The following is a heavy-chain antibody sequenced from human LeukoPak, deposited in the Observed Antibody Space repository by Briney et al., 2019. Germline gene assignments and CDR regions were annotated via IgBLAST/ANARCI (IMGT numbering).Heavy chain of an antibody. V-gene: IGHV3-23*01. D-gene: IGHD2-8*02. CDR3: AKATQRYCTGGTRYPLDY. CDR2: ITDIGKNT. J-gene: IGHJ4*02. Sequence: GGSLRLSCAASGFTFGNYAMAWVRQSPGKGLEWVSCITDIGKNTYHTDSVKGRFTISRDNSKNTLSLQMNSLRVEDTAVYYCAKATQRYCTGGTRYPLDYWGQGTLVTVSS. CDR1: GFTFGNYA.